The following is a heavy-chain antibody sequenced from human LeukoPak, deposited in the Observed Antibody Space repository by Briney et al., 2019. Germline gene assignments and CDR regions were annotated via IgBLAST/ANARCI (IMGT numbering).Heavy chain of an antibody. CDR3: VRHQSLGPFDY. V-gene: IGHV4-39*01. Sequence: SETLSLTCTVSGASISRSDYYWGRIRQPPGKGLEWIGSIFYSGSTYYYPSLKSRVFISVDTSKNHFSLKLSSVTAADTAIYYCVRHQSLGPFDYWGQGTLVTFSS. CDR1: GASISRSDYY. J-gene: IGHJ4*02. CDR2: IFYSGST. D-gene: IGHD3-16*01.